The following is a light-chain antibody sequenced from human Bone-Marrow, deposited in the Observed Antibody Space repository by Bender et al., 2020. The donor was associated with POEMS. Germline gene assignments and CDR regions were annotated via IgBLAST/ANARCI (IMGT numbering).Light chain of an antibody. CDR3: AVWDDSLNGWV. V-gene: IGLV2-18*01. J-gene: IGLJ3*02. Sequence: QSALTQPPSVSGSPGQSVTISCTGTSSDVGSYDRVSWYQQPPGTAPKLMIFEVRNRPSGVPDRFSGSKSGTSASLAISGLQSEDEADYYCAVWDDSLNGWVFGGGTKLTVL. CDR2: EVR. CDR1: SSDVGSYDR.